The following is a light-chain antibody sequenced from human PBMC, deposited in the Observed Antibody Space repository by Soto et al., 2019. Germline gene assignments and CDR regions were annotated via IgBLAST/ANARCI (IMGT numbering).Light chain of an antibody. CDR2: DAS. V-gene: IGKV3-11*01. J-gene: IGKJ4*01. CDR3: QQRTNWPPLT. Sequence: EIVLTQSPATLSLSPGERATFSCRASQSVSRDLVWYQQKPGQAPRLLIYDASNRATGIPARFSGSGSGTDFTLPISSLEPEDFAVYFCQQRTNWPPLTFGGGTKVDIK. CDR1: QSVSRD.